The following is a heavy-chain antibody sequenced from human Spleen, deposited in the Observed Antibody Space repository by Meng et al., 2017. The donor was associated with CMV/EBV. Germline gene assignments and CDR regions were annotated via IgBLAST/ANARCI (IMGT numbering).Heavy chain of an antibody. CDR1: RFTRSDYY. CDR3: ANSPDAFDI. V-gene: IGHV3-11*01. D-gene: IGHD2/OR15-2a*01. CDR2: ISNSGTTI. Sequence: GGSLRLSCTASRFTRSDYYMSWIRQAPGKGLEWISYISNSGTTIYYADSVKGRFTISRDNAKNSLYLQMNSLRAEDTAVYYCANSPDAFDIWGQGTMVTVSS. J-gene: IGHJ3*02.